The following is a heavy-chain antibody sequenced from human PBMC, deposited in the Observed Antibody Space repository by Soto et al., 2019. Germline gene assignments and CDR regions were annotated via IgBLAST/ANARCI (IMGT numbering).Heavy chain of an antibody. J-gene: IGHJ3*02. CDR2: TLYSGSP. CDR3: ARHDYYHRTFDI. D-gene: IGHD3-9*01. CDR1: GGSVGTGAYY. Sequence: SETLSLTCRVSGGSVGTGAYYWSWIRQPPGKGLEWIGYTLYSGSPNYNPSLQSLQSRVTISVDTSRNQFSLRLTSVTAADTALYYCARHDYYHRTFDIWDQGTLVTVSS. V-gene: IGHV4-61*08.